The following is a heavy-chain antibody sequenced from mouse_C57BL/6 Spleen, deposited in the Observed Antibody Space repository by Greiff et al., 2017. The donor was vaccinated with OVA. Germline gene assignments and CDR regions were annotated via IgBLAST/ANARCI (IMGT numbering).Heavy chain of an antibody. V-gene: IGHV1-64*01. CDR3: ARSRDGYHWYFDV. J-gene: IGHJ1*03. D-gene: IGHD2-3*01. CDR1: GYTFTSYW. CDR2: IHPNSGST. Sequence: QVQLQQPGAELVKPGASVKLSCKASGYTFTSYWMHWVKQRPGQGLEWIGMIHPNSGSTNYNEKFKSKATLTVDKSSSTAYMQLSSLTSEDSAVYYCARSRDGYHWYFDVWGTGTTVTVSS.